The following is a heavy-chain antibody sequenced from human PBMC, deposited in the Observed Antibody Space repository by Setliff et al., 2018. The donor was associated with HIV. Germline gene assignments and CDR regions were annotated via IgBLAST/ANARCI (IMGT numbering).Heavy chain of an antibody. CDR2: IYYSGST. CDR1: GVPISSTNYY. V-gene: IGHV4-39*01. D-gene: IGHD2-2*01. Sequence: SETLSLTCTVSGVPISSTNYYWGWIRQPPGKGLEWIGTIYYSGSTYYNPSLKSRVTISVDTSKNQFSLKLSSVTAADTAVYYCARHSPTYCSGTSCYDNWFDPWGQGTLVTVSS. J-gene: IGHJ5*02. CDR3: ARHSPTYCSGTSCYDNWFDP.